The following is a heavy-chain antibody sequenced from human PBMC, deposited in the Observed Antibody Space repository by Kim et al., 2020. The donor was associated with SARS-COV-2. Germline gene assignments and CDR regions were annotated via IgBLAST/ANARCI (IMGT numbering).Heavy chain of an antibody. CDR2: IIPILGIA. D-gene: IGHD3-10*01. Sequence: SVKVSCKASGGTFSSYAISWVRQAPGQGLEWMGRIIPILGIANYAQKFQGRVTITADKSTSTAYMGLSSLRSEDTAVYYCATGTMVRGGWFDPWGQGTLVTVSS. CDR1: GGTFSSYA. J-gene: IGHJ5*02. CDR3: ATGTMVRGGWFDP. V-gene: IGHV1-69*04.